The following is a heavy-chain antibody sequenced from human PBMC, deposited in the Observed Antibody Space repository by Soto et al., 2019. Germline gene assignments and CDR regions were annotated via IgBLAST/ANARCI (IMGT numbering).Heavy chain of an antibody. CDR1: GIIFEAHA. J-gene: IGHJ6*02. CDR3: ARVRNNADKRLDV. V-gene: IGHV3-33*01. Sequence: QEVLVESGGGVVRPGNSLRLSCVTSGIIFEAHAFHWVRQAPGKGLKWVALIWYGGTTYYEDSVQGRFSISRDNSRKTVFLQMNHVRPDDSGVYYCARVRNNADKRLDVWGQGTTVSVSS. CDR2: IWYGGTT. D-gene: IGHD2-8*01.